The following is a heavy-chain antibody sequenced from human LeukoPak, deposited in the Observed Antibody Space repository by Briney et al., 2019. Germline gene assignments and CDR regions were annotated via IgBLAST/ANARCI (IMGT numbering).Heavy chain of an antibody. CDR1: GFTFSSYA. CDR2: ISGSGGST. Sequence: GGSLRLSCAASGFTFSSYAMSWVRQAPGKGLEWVSAISGSGGSTYYADSVKGRFTISRDNSKNTLYLQVNSLRAEDTAVYYCANVRYCSSTSCPDYWGQGTLVTVSS. J-gene: IGHJ4*02. D-gene: IGHD2-2*01. V-gene: IGHV3-23*01. CDR3: ANVRYCSSTSCPDY.